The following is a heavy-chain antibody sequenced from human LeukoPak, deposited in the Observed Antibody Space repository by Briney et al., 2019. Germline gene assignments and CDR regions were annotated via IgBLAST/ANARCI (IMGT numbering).Heavy chain of an antibody. CDR2: IIPIFGTA. CDR1: GGTFSIYA. J-gene: IGHJ5*02. V-gene: IGHV1-69*05. CDR3: ARVSSYCSGGSCYSFRFDP. Sequence: SVKVSFKASGGTFSIYAISWVRQAPGQGLEWMGGIIPIFGTANYAQKLQGRVTMTTDTSTSTAYMELRSLRSDDTAVYYCARVSSYCSGGSCYSFRFDPWGQGTLVTVSS. D-gene: IGHD2-15*01.